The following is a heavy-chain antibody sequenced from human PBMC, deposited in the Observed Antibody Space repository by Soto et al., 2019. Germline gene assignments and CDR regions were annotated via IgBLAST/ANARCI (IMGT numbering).Heavy chain of an antibody. D-gene: IGHD5-18*01. Sequence: SETLSLTCAVYGGSFSGYYWSWIRQPPGKGLEWIGEINHSGSTNYNPSLKSRVTISVDTSKNQFSLKLSSVTAADTAVYYCARGQLWYNAFDYWGQGTLVTVSS. CDR2: INHSGST. V-gene: IGHV4-34*01. CDR3: ARGQLWYNAFDY. J-gene: IGHJ4*02. CDR1: GGSFSGYY.